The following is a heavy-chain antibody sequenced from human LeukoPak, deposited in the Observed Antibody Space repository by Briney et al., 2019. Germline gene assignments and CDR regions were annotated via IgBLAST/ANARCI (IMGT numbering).Heavy chain of an antibody. D-gene: IGHD6-13*01. CDR2: INPNSGGT. CDR3: ARGRIAAAGTGAFDI. J-gene: IGHJ3*02. Sequence: ASVKVSCKASGYTFTGYYMHWVRQASGQGLEWMGWINPNSGGTNYAQKFQGWVTMTRDTSISTAYMELSRLRSDDTAVYYCARGRIAAAGTGAFDIWGQGTMVTVSS. CDR1: GYTFTGYY. V-gene: IGHV1-2*04.